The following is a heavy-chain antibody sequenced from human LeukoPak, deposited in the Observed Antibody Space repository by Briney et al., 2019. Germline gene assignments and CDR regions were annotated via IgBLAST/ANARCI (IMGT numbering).Heavy chain of an antibody. CDR1: GGSISSGGYS. CDR2: IYHSGST. Sequence: PSETLSLTCAVSGGSISSGGYSWSWIGQPPGKGLEWIGYIYHSGSTYYNPSLKSRVTISVDRSKNQFSLKLSSVTAADTAVYYCARGGDYFDYWGQGTLVTVSS. J-gene: IGHJ4*02. V-gene: IGHV4-30-2*01. CDR3: ARGGDYFDY.